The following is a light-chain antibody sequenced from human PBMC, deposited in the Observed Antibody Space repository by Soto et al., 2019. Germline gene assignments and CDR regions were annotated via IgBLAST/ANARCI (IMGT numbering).Light chain of an antibody. CDR3: QQYGGSPLLT. CDR1: QSVRSNF. CDR2: GAS. V-gene: IGKV3-20*01. J-gene: IGKJ5*01. Sequence: EVVLTQSPGTLSLSAGERAILSCRASQSVRSNFLAWYQHKPGQAPRLLIYGASSRATGIPDRFSGSGSGTDFTLSISRLEAEDSAVYYCQQYGGSPLLTFGQGTRLEIK.